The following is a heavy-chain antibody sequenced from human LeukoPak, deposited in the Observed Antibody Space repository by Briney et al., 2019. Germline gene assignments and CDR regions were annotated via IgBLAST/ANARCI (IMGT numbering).Heavy chain of an antibody. V-gene: IGHV1-2*02. J-gene: IGHJ5*02. CDR2: INPKSGDT. CDR1: GYTFIDYY. CDR3: GRGIQSFDP. Sequence: ASMKVSCKASGYTFIDYYIHWVRQAPGQGLEWMGWINPKSGDTNYAQKFQDRVTMTRDTSTSTGYMELRSLRSEDTAVYYCGRGIQSFDPWGQGTLVTVSS.